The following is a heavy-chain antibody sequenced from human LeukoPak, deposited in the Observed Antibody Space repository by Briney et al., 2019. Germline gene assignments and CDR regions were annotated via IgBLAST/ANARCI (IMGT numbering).Heavy chain of an antibody. D-gene: IGHD5-18*01. CDR3: ARAPATAMGPYYYYYMDV. V-gene: IGHV1-18*01. J-gene: IGHJ6*03. CDR1: GYTFTSYG. Sequence: ASVKVSCKASGYTFTSYGISWVRQAPGQGLEWMGWISAYNGNTNYAQKLQGRVTMTTDTSTSTAYMELRSLRSDDTAVYYCARAPATAMGPYYYYYMDVWGKGTTVTVSS. CDR2: ISAYNGNT.